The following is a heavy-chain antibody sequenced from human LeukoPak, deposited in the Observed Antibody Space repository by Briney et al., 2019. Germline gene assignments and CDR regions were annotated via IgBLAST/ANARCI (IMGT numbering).Heavy chain of an antibody. CDR3: AKHRFESGGYHSTD. D-gene: IGHD3-22*01. V-gene: IGHV3-23*01. CDR2: ISGGSGST. CDR1: GFTFSSYA. J-gene: IGHJ4*02. Sequence: GGSLRLSCAASGFTFSSYAMSWVRQAPGKGLAWVPTISGGSGSTYCADSVKGRFTISRDNSKNTLYLQMNSLRDEDTAVYYCAKHRFESGGYHSTDWGQGTLVTVSS.